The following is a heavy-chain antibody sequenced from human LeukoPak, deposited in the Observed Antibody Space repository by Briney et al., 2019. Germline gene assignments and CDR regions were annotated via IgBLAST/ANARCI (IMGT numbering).Heavy chain of an antibody. CDR2: IRYDGSNQ. J-gene: IGHJ4*02. Sequence: GGSLRLSCAASGFSFSTSGMHWVRQAPGKGLEWVAYIRYDGSNQYYPDSVKGRFTISRDNSENTLYLQMNSLRAEDTAVYYCAGCRDVYRTPDYWGQGTLVTVSS. CDR1: GFSFSTSG. D-gene: IGHD5-24*01. V-gene: IGHV3-30*02. CDR3: AGCRDVYRTPDY.